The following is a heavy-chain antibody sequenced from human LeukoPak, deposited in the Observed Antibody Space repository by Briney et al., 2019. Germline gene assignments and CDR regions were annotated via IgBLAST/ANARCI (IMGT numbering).Heavy chain of an antibody. D-gene: IGHD4-11*01. CDR1: GYTFTGYY. V-gene: IGHV1-2*02. Sequence: ASVKVSCKASGYTFTGYYMHWVRQAPGQGLEWMGWINPNSGGTNYAQKFQGRVTLTRHTSISTAYMELSRLRADDTAVYYCARPDYSNYVDYWGQGTLVTVSS. CDR3: ARPDYSNYVDY. CDR2: INPNSGGT. J-gene: IGHJ4*02.